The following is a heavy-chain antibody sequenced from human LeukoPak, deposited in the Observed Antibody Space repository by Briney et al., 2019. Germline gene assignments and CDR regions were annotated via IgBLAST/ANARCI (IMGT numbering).Heavy chain of an antibody. V-gene: IGHV4-59*01. CDR3: ARGGGPDAFDI. CDR1: GGSFSGYY. D-gene: IGHD6-25*01. J-gene: IGHJ3*02. CDR2: IFYSGTT. Sequence: SETLSLTCAVYGGSFSGYYWSWIRQPPGKGLEWIGYIFYSGTTHYNSSLESRLTISLDTSKKQFSLKLTSVTAADTAVYFCARGGGPDAFDIWGQGTMVSVS.